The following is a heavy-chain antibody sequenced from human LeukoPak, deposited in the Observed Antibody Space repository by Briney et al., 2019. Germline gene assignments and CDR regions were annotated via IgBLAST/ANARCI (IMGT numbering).Heavy chain of an antibody. Sequence: PEGSLRLSCVASGFPFSSYWMTWVRQAPGKGLERVANIKQDGSKKSYVDSVKGRFTISRDNAKNSLYLQMNSLRAEDTAIYYCTRVGYIDEGIDYWGQGTLVTVSS. CDR1: GFPFSSYW. CDR3: TRVGYIDEGIDY. D-gene: IGHD5-24*01. J-gene: IGHJ4*02. CDR2: IKQDGSKK. V-gene: IGHV3-7*04.